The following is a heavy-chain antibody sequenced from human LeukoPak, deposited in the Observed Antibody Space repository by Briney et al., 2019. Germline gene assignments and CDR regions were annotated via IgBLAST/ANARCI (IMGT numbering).Heavy chain of an antibody. CDR2: MNPNSGNT. Sequence: GASVKVSCKASGYTFTSYDINWVRQATGQGLEWMGWMNPNSGNTGYAQKFQGRVTITRNTSISTAYMELSNLRSEDTAVYYCARGGAAAPNLYYYYYMDVWGKGTTVTVSS. D-gene: IGHD6-13*01. J-gene: IGHJ6*03. CDR3: ARGGAAAPNLYYYYYMDV. CDR1: GYTFTSYD. V-gene: IGHV1-8*03.